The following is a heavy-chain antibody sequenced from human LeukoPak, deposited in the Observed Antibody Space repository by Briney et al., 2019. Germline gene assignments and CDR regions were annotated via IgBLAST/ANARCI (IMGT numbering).Heavy chain of an antibody. V-gene: IGHV1-24*01. J-gene: IGHJ4*02. CDR2: FDPEDGET. CDR3: ATGATIPAGFDF. D-gene: IGHD5-24*01. Sequence: ASVKVSCKVSGHSLNEISMYWVRQAPGKGLECMGLFDPEDGETIYAQRFKGRLTLTGDTSTDTVYMDLSSLTPEDTAVYYCATGATIPAGFDFWGQGTLVTASS. CDR1: GHSLNEIS.